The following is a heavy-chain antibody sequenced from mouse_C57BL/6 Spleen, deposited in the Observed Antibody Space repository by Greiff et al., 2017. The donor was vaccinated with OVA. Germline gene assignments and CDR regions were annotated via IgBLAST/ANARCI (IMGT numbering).Heavy chain of an antibody. J-gene: IGHJ2*01. CDR1: GYTFTSSW. V-gene: IGHV1-53*01. Sequence: QVQLQQPGTELVKPGASVKLSCKASGYTFTSSWMHWVKQRPGQGLEWIGNINPSNGGTNYNEKFKSKATLTVDNSSSTAYMQLSSLTSEDAAVYDCARAHYYGSSFDDWGQGTTLTVSS. CDR3: ARAHYYGSSFDD. CDR2: INPSNGGT. D-gene: IGHD1-1*01.